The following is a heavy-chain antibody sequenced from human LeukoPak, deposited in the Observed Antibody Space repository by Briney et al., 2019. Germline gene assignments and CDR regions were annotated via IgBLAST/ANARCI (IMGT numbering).Heavy chain of an antibody. Sequence: SVKVSCKASGGTFSSYAISWVRQAPGQGLEWMGGIIPIFGTANYAQKFQGRVTITADESTSTAYMELSSLRSEDTAVYYCARGRIYIVGATTAGGENLDYWGQGTLVTVSS. D-gene: IGHD1-26*01. CDR2: IIPIFGTA. J-gene: IGHJ4*02. V-gene: IGHV1-69*13. CDR3: ARGRIYIVGATTAGGENLDY. CDR1: GGTFSSYA.